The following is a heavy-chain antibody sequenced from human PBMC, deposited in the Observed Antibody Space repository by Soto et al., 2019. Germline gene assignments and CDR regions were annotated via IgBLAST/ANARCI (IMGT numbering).Heavy chain of an antibody. CDR1: GYTFTSYG. CDR2: ISAYNGNT. D-gene: IGHD3-22*01. J-gene: IGHJ3*02. Sequence: ASVKVSCKASGYTFTSYGISWVRQAPGQGLEWMGWISAYNGNTNYAQKLQGRVTMTTDTSTSTAYMELRSLRSDDTAGYYCARDSGRVGTYYDDSSGSDACDIWDKGTMFTVSS. CDR3: ARDSGRVGTYYDDSSGSDACDI. V-gene: IGHV1-18*01.